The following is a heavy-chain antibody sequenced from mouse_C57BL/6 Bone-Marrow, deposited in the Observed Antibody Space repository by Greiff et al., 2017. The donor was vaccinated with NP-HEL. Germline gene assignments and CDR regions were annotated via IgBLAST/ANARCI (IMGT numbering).Heavy chain of an antibody. J-gene: IGHJ1*03. D-gene: IGHD1-1*01. CDR1: GYTFTSYW. Sequence: VQLQQPGAELVKPGASVKMSCKASGYTFTSYWITWVKQRPGQGLEWIGDIYPGSGSTNYNEKFKSKATLTVDTSSSTAYMQLSSLTSEDSAVYYCAFFYGSSPRWYFDVWGTGTTVTVSS. CDR3: AFFYGSSPRWYFDV. CDR2: IYPGSGST. V-gene: IGHV1-55*01.